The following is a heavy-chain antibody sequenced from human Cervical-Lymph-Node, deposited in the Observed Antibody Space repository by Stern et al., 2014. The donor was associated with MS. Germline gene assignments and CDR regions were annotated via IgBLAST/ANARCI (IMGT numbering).Heavy chain of an antibody. V-gene: IGHV1-69*01. Sequence: VHLGVYGAEVKKAGSCVKVSSMGSGGTFSDSSISWVRQAPGQGLEWVGGIIRIFGAVDYGERWQGRARITAAEYMVTVCMEPSSLTSEDTAVYYCARGAYCGGDCYWGWHDLWGQGTLVTVSS. CDR2: IIRIFGAV. CDR3: ARGAYCGGDCYWGWHDL. CDR1: GGTFSDSS. D-gene: IGHD2-21*02. J-gene: IGHJ5*02.